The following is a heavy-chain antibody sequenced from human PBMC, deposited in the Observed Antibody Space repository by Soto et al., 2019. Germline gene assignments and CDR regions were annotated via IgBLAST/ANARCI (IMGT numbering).Heavy chain of an antibody. Sequence: ASVKVSCKASGYTFTSYAMHWVRQAPGQRLEWMGWINAGNGNTKYSQKFQGRVTITRDTSASTAYMQLNSLRAEDTAIYYCAKVGGLLASGSFRKHPIDFWGHGTQVTVSS. CDR3: AKVGGLLASGSFRKHPIDF. CDR2: INAGNGNT. V-gene: IGHV1-3*01. J-gene: IGHJ4*01. CDR1: GYTFTSYA. D-gene: IGHD3-10*01.